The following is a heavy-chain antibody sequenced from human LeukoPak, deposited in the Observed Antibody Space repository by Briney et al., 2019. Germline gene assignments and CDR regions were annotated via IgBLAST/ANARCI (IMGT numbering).Heavy chain of an antibody. CDR3: ATPGSGSYYPSWVYQH. D-gene: IGHD3-10*01. Sequence: ASVKVSCKVSRYTLTELSMHWVRQAPGKGLEWMGGIDPEDGETIYAQKFQGRVTMTEDTSTDTAYMELSSLRSEDTAVYYCATPGSGSYYPSWVYQHWGQGTLVTVSS. CDR1: RYTLTELS. J-gene: IGHJ1*01. V-gene: IGHV1-24*01. CDR2: IDPEDGET.